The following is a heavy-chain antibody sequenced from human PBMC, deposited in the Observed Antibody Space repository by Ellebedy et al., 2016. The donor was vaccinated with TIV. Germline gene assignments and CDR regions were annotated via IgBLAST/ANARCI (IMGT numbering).Heavy chain of an antibody. CDR2: IYYSGST. J-gene: IGHJ4*02. D-gene: IGHD6-19*01. CDR3: VRGRIGVAEFGH. V-gene: IGHV4-31*03. CDR1: GGSISSGGYY. Sequence: SETLSLXCTVSGGSISSGGYYWSWIRQHPGKGLEWIGYIYYSGSTYYNPSLKSRVTISVDTSKNQFSLKLSSVTAADTAVYYCVRGRIGVAEFGHWGQGILVTVSS.